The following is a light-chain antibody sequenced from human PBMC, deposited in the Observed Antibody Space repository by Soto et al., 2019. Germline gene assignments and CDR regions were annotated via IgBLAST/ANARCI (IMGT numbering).Light chain of an antibody. V-gene: IGLV1-44*01. J-gene: IGLJ2*01. Sequence: QSALTQPPSASRTPGQRVTISCSGSSSNIGSNTVNWYQQLPGTAPKLLIYSNNQRPSGVPDRFSGSKSGTSASLAISGLQSEDEADYYCAAWDDSLNGQVFGGGTKVTVL. CDR1: SSNIGSNT. CDR2: SNN. CDR3: AAWDDSLNGQV.